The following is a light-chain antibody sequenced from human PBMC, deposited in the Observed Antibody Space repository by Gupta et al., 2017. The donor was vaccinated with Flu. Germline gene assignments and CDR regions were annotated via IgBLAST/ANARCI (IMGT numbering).Light chain of an antibody. CDR1: SSNIGAGYD. CDR3: QSYDNTLSAWV. J-gene: IGLJ3*02. Sequence: QSVLTQSPSVSGAPGQRVSISCTGSSSNIGAGYDVNWYQQLPGKAPKLLIYGDKSRPSGVPARFSSSKSDTSASLAITGLQAEDEADYYCQSYDNTLSAWVFGGGTRVTVL. CDR2: GDK. V-gene: IGLV1-40*01.